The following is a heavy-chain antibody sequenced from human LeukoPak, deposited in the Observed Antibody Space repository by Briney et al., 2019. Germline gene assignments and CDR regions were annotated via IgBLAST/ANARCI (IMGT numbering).Heavy chain of an antibody. D-gene: IGHD4-17*01. J-gene: IGHJ4*02. CDR2: IYPGDSDT. Sequence: GESLKISCQGSGYSFTSYWIGWVRQMPGKGLEWMGIIYPGDSDTRYSPSFQGQVTISADKSISTAYLQWSSLKASDPGKYYWGKQSDHGDYRGYWGQGTLVTVSS. CDR3: GKQSDHGDYRGY. CDR1: GYSFTSYW. V-gene: IGHV5-51*01.